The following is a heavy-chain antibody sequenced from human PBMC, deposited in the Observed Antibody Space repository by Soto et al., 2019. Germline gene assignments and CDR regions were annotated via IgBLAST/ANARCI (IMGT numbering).Heavy chain of an antibody. V-gene: IGHV3-30*18. D-gene: IGHD3-16*01. Sequence: QVQLVESGGGVVQPGRSLRLSCAASGFTFSSYGMHWVRQAPGKGLEWVAVISYDGSYKYYADSVKGPFTISRDNSKNWLYLQMNSLRAEDTAVYYCAKWNGGFDYWGQGTLVTVSS. CDR3: AKWNGGFDY. CDR1: GFTFSSYG. CDR2: ISYDGSYK. J-gene: IGHJ4*02.